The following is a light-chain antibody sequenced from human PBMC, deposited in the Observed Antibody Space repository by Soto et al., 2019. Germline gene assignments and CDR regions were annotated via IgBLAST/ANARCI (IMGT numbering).Light chain of an antibody. Sequence: IQMTRSPSTLSAPVGYIVTITCRASQSISIWLARYQQKPGKAPKXLLYAASSLESRVPSRFSGSGPGTEFTLTLTSLKPDDFATYYCQQYNSYPWTFGQGTKVDIK. CDR1: QSISIW. CDR2: AAS. CDR3: QQYNSYPWT. J-gene: IGKJ1*01. V-gene: IGKV1-5*01.